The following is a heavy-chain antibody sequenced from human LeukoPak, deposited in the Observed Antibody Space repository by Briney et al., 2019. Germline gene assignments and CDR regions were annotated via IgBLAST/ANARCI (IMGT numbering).Heavy chain of an antibody. CDR3: ARDIGKYQLLHFDC. Sequence: SETLSLTCTVSGNSFGDYYWSWIRQPAGKGLEWIGRIYTSGYTNYNPSLKSRLTMSLDTSKNQFSLKLRSVTAADTAVYYCARDIGKYQLLHFDCWGQGTLVTVSS. V-gene: IGHV4-4*07. J-gene: IGHJ4*02. CDR1: GNSFGDYY. D-gene: IGHD2-2*01. CDR2: IYTSGYT.